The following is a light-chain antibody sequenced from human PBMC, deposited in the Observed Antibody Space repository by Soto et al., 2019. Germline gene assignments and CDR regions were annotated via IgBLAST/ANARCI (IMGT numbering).Light chain of an antibody. CDR2: DNN. CDR1: SSNIGDNY. CDR3: GAWDSSLSVYV. Sequence: QSVLTQPPSVSAAPGQKVTISCSGSSSNIGDNYVSWYQQFPGTAPKPLIYDNNKRPSGIPDRFSGSKSGTSATLGITGLQAGDEADYYCGAWDSSLSVYVFGTGTKLTVL. V-gene: IGLV1-51*01. J-gene: IGLJ1*01.